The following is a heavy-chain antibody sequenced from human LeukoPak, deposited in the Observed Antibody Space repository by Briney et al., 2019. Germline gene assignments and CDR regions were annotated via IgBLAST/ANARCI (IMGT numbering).Heavy chain of an antibody. CDR2: ISGSGGST. Sequence: GGSLRLSCAASGFTFSSYAMSWVRQAPGKGLEWVSAISGSGGSTYYADSVKGRFTISRDNSKNTLYLQMNSLRAEGTALYYCAKSVLGRVVVDFDYWGQGNLVTVSS. J-gene: IGHJ4*02. CDR1: GFTFSSYA. CDR3: AKSVLGRVVVDFDY. D-gene: IGHD3-3*01. V-gene: IGHV3-23*01.